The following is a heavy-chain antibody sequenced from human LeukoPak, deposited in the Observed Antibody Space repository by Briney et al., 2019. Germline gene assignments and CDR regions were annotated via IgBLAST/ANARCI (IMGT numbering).Heavy chain of an antibody. J-gene: IGHJ4*02. CDR2: ISSSGSTI. Sequence: PGGSLRLSCAASGFTFSSYSMNWVRQAPGKGLEWVSYISSSGSTIYYADSVKGRFTISRDNAKNSLYLQMNSLRAEDTAVYYCASRIAVAAPFDYWGQGTLVTVSS. CDR3: ASRIAVAAPFDY. CDR1: GFTFSSYS. V-gene: IGHV3-48*04. D-gene: IGHD6-19*01.